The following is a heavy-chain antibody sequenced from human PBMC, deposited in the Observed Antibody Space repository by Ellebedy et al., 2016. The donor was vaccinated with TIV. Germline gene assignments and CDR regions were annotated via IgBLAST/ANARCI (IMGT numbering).Heavy chain of an antibody. Sequence: GESLKISXAASGFTFSDYYMSWIRQAPGKGLEWVSYISSSGSTIYYADSVKGRFTISRDNAKNSLYLQMNSLRAEDTAVYYCAREGGGIVVPIGGIDYWGQGTLVTVSS. V-gene: IGHV3-11*01. CDR2: ISSSGSTI. CDR1: GFTFSDYY. CDR3: AREGGGIVVPIGGIDY. J-gene: IGHJ4*02. D-gene: IGHD3-22*01.